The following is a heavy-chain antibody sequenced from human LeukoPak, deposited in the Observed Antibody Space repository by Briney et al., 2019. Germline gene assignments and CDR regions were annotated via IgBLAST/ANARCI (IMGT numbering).Heavy chain of an antibody. CDR1: GYTFTGYG. CDR3: ARDLTVVTPDAFDI. Sequence: ASVKVSCKASGYTFTGYGISWVRQAPGQGLEWMGWISAYNGNTNYAQKLQGRVTVTTDTSTNTAFMELRSLRSDDTAVYYCARDLTVVTPDAFDIWGQGTMVTVSS. CDR2: ISAYNGNT. V-gene: IGHV1-18*01. J-gene: IGHJ3*02. D-gene: IGHD4-23*01.